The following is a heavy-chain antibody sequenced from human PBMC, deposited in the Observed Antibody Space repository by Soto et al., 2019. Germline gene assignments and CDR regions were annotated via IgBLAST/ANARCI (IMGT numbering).Heavy chain of an antibody. D-gene: IGHD3-9*01. CDR3: ARDPGFRSDY. Sequence: QVQLVQSGAEVKKPGASVKVSCKASGYTFTSYGISWVRQAPGQGHERMGWISDYNGNTNYAQKLQGRVTMTTDTYTSTADMELRSLRADDTAVYYCARDPGFRSDYWGQGTLVTVSS. V-gene: IGHV1-18*01. J-gene: IGHJ4*02. CDR2: ISDYNGNT. CDR1: GYTFTSYG.